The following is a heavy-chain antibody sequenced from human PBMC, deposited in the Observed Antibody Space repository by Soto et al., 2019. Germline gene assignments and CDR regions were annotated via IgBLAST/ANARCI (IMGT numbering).Heavy chain of an antibody. CDR3: ARVFLGGLDV. D-gene: IGHD3-9*01. CDR2: IPNDTRYK. J-gene: IGHJ6*02. CDR1: GFTFSSYT. V-gene: IGHV3-30*04. Sequence: PGGSLRLSCAASGFTFSSYTMHWVRQAQGKGLEWVALIPNDTRYKHYADSVKGRSTISRDNAKNTLYLQLTSLRAEDTSMYCCARVFLGGLDVWGQGTTVTVCS.